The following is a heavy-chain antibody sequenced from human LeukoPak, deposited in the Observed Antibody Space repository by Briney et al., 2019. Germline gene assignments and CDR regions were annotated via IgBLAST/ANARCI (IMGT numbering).Heavy chain of an antibody. Sequence: SVKVSCKASGGTFSSYAISWVRKAPGQGLEWMGAIIPIFGTANYAQKFQGRVTITTDESTSTAYMELSSLRSEDTAVYYCARRSIAVAELNWFDPWGQGTLVTVSS. CDR2: IIPIFGTA. V-gene: IGHV1-69*05. J-gene: IGHJ5*02. CDR1: GGTFSSYA. D-gene: IGHD6-19*01. CDR3: ARRSIAVAELNWFDP.